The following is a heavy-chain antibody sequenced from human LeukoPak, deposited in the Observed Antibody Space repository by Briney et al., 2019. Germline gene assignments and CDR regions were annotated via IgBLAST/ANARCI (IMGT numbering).Heavy chain of an antibody. V-gene: IGHV1-69*05. J-gene: IGHJ4*02. D-gene: IGHD4-11*01. CDR1: GGTFSSYA. CDR3: ARDYDYTVDY. CDR2: IIPIFGTA. Sequence: ASVKVSCKASGGTFSSYAISWVRQAPGQGLEWMGGIIPIFGTANYAQKFQGRVTVTTDTSTSTAYMELRTLGSDDTAIYYCARDYDYTVDYWGQGTLVTVSS.